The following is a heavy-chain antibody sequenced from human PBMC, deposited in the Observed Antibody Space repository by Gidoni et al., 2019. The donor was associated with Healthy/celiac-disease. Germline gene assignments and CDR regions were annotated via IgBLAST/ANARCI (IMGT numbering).Heavy chain of an antibody. Sequence: EVQLVDSGGGVVRPGGSLRLSCAASGFPFDDYGMSWVRQAPGKGLEWVSGINWNGGSTGYADSVKGRFTISRDNAKNSLYLQMNSLRAEDTALCYCARTGFGDSPYYYYGMDVWGQGTTVTVSS. CDR1: GFPFDDYG. CDR2: INWNGGST. CDR3: ARTGFGDSPYYYYGMDV. J-gene: IGHJ6*02. V-gene: IGHV3-20*04. D-gene: IGHD3-10*01.